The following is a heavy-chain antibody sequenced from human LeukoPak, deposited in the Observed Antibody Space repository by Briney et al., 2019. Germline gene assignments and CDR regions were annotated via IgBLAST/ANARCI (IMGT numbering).Heavy chain of an antibody. V-gene: IGHV4-39*01. D-gene: IGHD1-26*01. CDR1: GGSISSGGYY. CDR2: IYYSGST. CDR3: ARLKWEPYYFDY. J-gene: IGHJ4*02. Sequence: SETLSLTCTVSGGSISSGGYYWSWIRQPPGKGLEWIGSIYYSGSTYYNPSLKSRVTISVDTSKNQFSLKLSSVTAADTAVYYCARLKWEPYYFDYWGQGTLVTVSS.